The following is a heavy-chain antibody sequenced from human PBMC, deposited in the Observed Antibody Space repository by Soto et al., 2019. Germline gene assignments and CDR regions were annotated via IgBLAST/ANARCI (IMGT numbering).Heavy chain of an antibody. CDR3: ARHYTSDPFDY. Sequence: SETLSLTCTVSGGSLSNYYWSWIRQPPGKGLEWIGYIYYSGSTNYNPSLKSRVTISVDTSKNQFSLKLSSVTAADTAVYYCARHYTSDPFDYWGQGTLVTVSS. D-gene: IGHD3-3*01. V-gene: IGHV4-59*01. J-gene: IGHJ4*01. CDR1: GGSLSNYY. CDR2: IYYSGST.